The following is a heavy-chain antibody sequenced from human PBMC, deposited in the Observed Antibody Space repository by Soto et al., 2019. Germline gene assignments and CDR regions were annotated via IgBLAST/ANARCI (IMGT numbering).Heavy chain of an antibody. CDR1: GFTFSSYA. CDR3: ARDPSYYDSSGYYYTGYFQH. D-gene: IGHD3-22*01. Sequence: QVQLVESGGGVVQPGRSLRLSCAASGFTFSSYAMHWVRQAPGKGLEWVAVISYDGSNKYYADSVKGRFTISRDNSKNTLYLQMNSLRAEDTAVYYCARDPSYYDSSGYYYTGYFQHWGQGTLVTVSS. J-gene: IGHJ1*01. CDR2: ISYDGSNK. V-gene: IGHV3-30-3*01.